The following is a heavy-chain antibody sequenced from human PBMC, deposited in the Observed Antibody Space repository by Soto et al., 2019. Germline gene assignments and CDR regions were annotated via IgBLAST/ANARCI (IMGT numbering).Heavy chain of an antibody. CDR1: GFTFRSYW. CDR2: IKQDGSKK. Sequence: EVQLVESGGGLVQPGGSLRLSCVASGFTFRSYWMSWVRQAPGKGLEWVANIKQDGSKKYYVDSVKGRFTISRDNAKNSMYLQMNSLRAEDTAVYYCARGTCSSTTCYAVYFDSWGQGTLVTVSS. J-gene: IGHJ4*02. D-gene: IGHD2-2*01. V-gene: IGHV3-7*01. CDR3: ARGTCSSTTCYAVYFDS.